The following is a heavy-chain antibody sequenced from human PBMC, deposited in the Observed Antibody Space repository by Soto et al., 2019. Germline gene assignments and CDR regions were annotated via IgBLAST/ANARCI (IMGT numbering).Heavy chain of an antibody. D-gene: IGHD6-19*01. CDR2: TYYRSKWYS. CDR1: GDSVSSNSAA. J-gene: IGHJ4*02. V-gene: IGHV6-1*01. CDR3: ARDWGSSGWPN. Sequence: PSQTLSLTCAISGDSVSSNSAAWNWIRLSPSRGLEWLGRTYYRSKWYSTYAISVKSRISISPDTSKNQFSLQLNSVTPDDTAIYYCARDWGSSGWPNWGPGTLVTVSS.